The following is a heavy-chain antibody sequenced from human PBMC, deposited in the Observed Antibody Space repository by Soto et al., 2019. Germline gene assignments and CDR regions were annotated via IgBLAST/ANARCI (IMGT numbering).Heavy chain of an antibody. D-gene: IGHD3-16*01. CDR1: GYSFTNND. CDR2: MNPGSGDT. V-gene: IGHV1-8*01. Sequence: ASVKLSWKDSGYSFTNNDVSWVRQATGQGLEWMGWMNPGSGDTGYAQKFQGRVTMTRDISIATAYMELSSLRSDDTAIYYCARMETFGSLNWFDPWGQGTLVTVSS. J-gene: IGHJ5*02. CDR3: ARMETFGSLNWFDP.